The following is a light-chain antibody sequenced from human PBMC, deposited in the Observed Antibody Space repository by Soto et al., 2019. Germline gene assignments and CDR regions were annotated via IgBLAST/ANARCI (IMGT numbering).Light chain of an antibody. V-gene: IGLV1-40*01. Sequence: QAVLTQPPSVSGAPGQRVTISCTGSSSNIGAGYDVHWYQQLPGTAPKLLIYGNSNRPSGLPDRFSGSKSGTSASLAITGLQAEDDADYYCQSYDSSLDGVFGGGTKLTVL. J-gene: IGLJ3*02. CDR1: SSNIGAGYD. CDR2: GNS. CDR3: QSYDSSLDGV.